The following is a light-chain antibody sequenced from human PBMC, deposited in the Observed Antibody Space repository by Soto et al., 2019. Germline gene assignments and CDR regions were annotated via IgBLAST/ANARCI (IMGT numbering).Light chain of an antibody. CDR1: SSDVGGYNC. CDR2: EVS. V-gene: IGLV2-8*01. CDR3: SSYAGSNIPVV. Sequence: QSALTQPASASGSPEQSVTISCTGTSSDVGGYNCVSWYQQHPGKAPKLMIYEVSKRPSGVPDRFSGSKSGNPASLTVSGLQAEDEADYYCSSYAGSNIPVVFGGGTKLTVL. J-gene: IGLJ2*01.